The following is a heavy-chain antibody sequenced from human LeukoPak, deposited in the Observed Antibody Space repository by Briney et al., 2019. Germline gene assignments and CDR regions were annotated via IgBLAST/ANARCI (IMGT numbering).Heavy chain of an antibody. Sequence: ASVKVSCKASGYTFTGYYMHWVRQAPGQGLEWMGIINPSGGSTSYAQNFQGRVTMTRDMSTSTVYMELSTLRSEDTAVYYCATKSNIATRNSFYYMDVWGKGTTVTVSS. D-gene: IGHD6-6*01. CDR1: GYTFTGYY. CDR2: INPSGGST. CDR3: ATKSNIATRNSFYYMDV. V-gene: IGHV1-46*01. J-gene: IGHJ6*03.